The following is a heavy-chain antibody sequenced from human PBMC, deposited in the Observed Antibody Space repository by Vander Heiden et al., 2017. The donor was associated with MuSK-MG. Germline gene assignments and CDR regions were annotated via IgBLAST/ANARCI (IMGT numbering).Heavy chain of an antibody. CDR1: GYIFIHYY. D-gene: IGHD2-2*01. Sequence: QVQLVQSGAEVKKPGASVRISCQASGYIFIHYYIHFVRQAPGRGLEWMGMINPSGGSTRFAQNFQGRVTMTGDTSTSTVYVEMTSLRSEDTGVYYCAREGGIVVGPADSSPGGLAVWGQGTTVTVSS. J-gene: IGHJ6*02. CDR2: INPSGGST. V-gene: IGHV1-46*01. CDR3: AREGGIVVGPADSSPGGLAV.